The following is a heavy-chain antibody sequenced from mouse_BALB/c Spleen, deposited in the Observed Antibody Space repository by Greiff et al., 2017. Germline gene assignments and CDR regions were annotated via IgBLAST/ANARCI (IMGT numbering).Heavy chain of an antibody. D-gene: IGHD1-1*01. CDR3: ARDYYGSRSWFAY. J-gene: IGHJ3*01. V-gene: IGHV1-69*02. Sequence: QVQLQQSGAELVKPGASVKLSRKASGYTFTSYWMHWVKQRPGQGLEWIGEIDPSDSYTNYNQKFKGKATLTVDKSSSTAYMQLSSLTSEDYAVYYCARDYYGSRSWFAYWGQGTLVTVSA. CDR2: IDPSDSYT. CDR1: GYTFTSYW.